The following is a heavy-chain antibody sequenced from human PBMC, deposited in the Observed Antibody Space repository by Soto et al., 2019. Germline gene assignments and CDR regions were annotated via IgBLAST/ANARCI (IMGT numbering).Heavy chain of an antibody. D-gene: IGHD6-13*01. CDR3: ARVPRSSSCYRGKGYYYYGMHG. Sequence: SETLSLTCAVYGGSFSGYYWSWIRQPPGKGLEWIGEINHSGSTNYNPSLKSRVTISVDTSKNQFSLKLSSVTAADTAVYYCARVPRSSSCYRGKGYYYYGMHGWGQGTTVTVAS. CDR2: INHSGST. J-gene: IGHJ6*02. V-gene: IGHV4-34*01. CDR1: GGSFSGYY.